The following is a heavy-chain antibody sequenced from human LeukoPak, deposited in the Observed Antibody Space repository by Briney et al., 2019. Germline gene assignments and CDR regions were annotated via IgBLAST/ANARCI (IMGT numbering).Heavy chain of an antibody. V-gene: IGHV1-2*04. CDR2: INPNSGGT. CDR1: GYTFTGYY. CDR3: ARDYCSSTSCLFDY. J-gene: IGHJ4*02. Sequence: ASVKVSCKASGYTFTGYYMHWVRQAPGQGLEWMGWINPNSGGTNYAQKFQGWVTMTRDTSISTAYMELSRLRSDDTAVYYCARDYCSSTSCLFDYWGQGTLVTVSS. D-gene: IGHD2-2*01.